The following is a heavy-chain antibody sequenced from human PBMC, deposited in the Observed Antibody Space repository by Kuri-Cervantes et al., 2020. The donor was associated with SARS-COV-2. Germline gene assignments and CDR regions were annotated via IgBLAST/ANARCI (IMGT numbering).Heavy chain of an antibody. D-gene: IGHD2-21*01. Sequence: KVSCKASGYSFSSYWIGWVRQMPGKGLEWMGIIYPGDSDTKYSPSFKGQVTISADKSVNTAYVQWSSLRPSDTAIYYCARHETNILWSLASPNYHYYMDVWGKGTAVTVSS. CDR3: ARHETNILWSLASPNYHYYMDV. J-gene: IGHJ6*03. CDR2: IYPGDSDT. CDR1: GYSFSSYW. V-gene: IGHV5-51*01.